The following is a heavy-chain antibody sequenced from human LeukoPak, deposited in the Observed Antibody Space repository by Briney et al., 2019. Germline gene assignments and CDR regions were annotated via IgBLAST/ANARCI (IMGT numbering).Heavy chain of an antibody. V-gene: IGHV3-74*01. CDR2: ISVDGSGA. Sequence: GGSLRLSCAASGFTFSTYWMHWVRQAPGKGLVWVSHISVDGSGATYADSVKGRFTISRDNAKNTLYLHMNSLRAEDTAVYYCARATRIYSSGWYYSFDYWGQGTLVTVSS. D-gene: IGHD6-19*01. CDR3: ARATRIYSSGWYYSFDY. CDR1: GFTFSTYW. J-gene: IGHJ4*02.